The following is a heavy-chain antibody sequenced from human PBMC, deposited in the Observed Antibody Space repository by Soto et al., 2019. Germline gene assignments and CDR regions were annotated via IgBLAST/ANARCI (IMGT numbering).Heavy chain of an antibody. CDR2: IVLDNDNR. CDR3: GFETTGNGGFDY. Sequence: VKVSCKSSGHTGTGHHMHWVRHSPGQRLEWMGYIVLDNDNRAYAHKFHGRVTTTRHTAITTAYKEPTGLRSDDTAVYFCGFETTGNGGFDYWGQGTMVTVSS. D-gene: IGHD3-10*01. CDR1: GHTGTGHH. V-gene: IGHV1-2*07. J-gene: IGHJ4*02.